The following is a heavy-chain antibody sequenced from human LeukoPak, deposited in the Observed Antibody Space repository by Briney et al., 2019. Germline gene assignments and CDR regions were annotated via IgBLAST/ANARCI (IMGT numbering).Heavy chain of an antibody. CDR2: ISSSGSTI. Sequence: GGSLRLSCAASGFTFSSYEMNWVRQAPGKGLEWVSYISSSGSTIYYADSVKGRFTISRDNSKNTLYLQMNSLRAEDTAVYYCAKEMSSGSLFDYWGQGTLVTVSS. CDR1: GFTFSSYE. D-gene: IGHD6-19*01. CDR3: AKEMSSGSLFDY. J-gene: IGHJ4*02. V-gene: IGHV3-48*03.